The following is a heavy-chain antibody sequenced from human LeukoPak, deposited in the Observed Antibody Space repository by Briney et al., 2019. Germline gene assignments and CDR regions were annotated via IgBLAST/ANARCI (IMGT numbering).Heavy chain of an antibody. CDR2: ISGSGGST. Sequence: PGGSLRLSCAASGFTFSSYAMSWVRQAPGKGLEWVSAISGSGGSTYYADSVKGRFTISRDNSKNTLYLQMNSLRAEDTAVYYCAEGSGKTSAFDIWGQGTVVTVSS. J-gene: IGHJ3*02. V-gene: IGHV3-23*01. CDR3: AEGSGKTSAFDI. D-gene: IGHD3-10*01. CDR1: GFTFSSYA.